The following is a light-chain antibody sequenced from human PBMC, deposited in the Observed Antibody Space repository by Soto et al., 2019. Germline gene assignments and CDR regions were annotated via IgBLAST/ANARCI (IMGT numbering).Light chain of an antibody. J-gene: IGKJ4*01. Sequence: EFVLTQSPATLSLSPGERATLSCRASQSVSSYLAWYQQKPGQAPRLLIFDASTRATGIPARFSGSGSGTDFTLTISSLQPEDFATYYCLQDYNYPRTFGGGTKVDIK. CDR2: DAS. V-gene: IGKV3-11*01. CDR1: QSVSSY. CDR3: LQDYNYPRT.